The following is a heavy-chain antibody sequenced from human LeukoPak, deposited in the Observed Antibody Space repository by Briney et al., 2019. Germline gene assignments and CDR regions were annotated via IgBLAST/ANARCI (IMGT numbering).Heavy chain of an antibody. CDR3: AKSYRELQPDYYYYYGMDV. CDR1: GFTFSSYG. J-gene: IGHJ6*02. V-gene: IGHV3-33*06. Sequence: PGRSLRLSCAASGFTFSSYGMHWVRQAPGKGLEWVAVIWYDGSNKYYADSVKGRFTISRDNSKNTLYLQMNSLRAEDTAVYYCAKSYRELQPDYYYYYGMDVWGQGTTVTVSS. CDR2: IWYDGSNK. D-gene: IGHD1-26*01.